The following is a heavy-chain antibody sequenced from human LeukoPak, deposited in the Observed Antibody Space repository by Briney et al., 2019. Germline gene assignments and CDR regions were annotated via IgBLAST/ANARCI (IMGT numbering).Heavy chain of an antibody. J-gene: IGHJ5*02. Sequence: ASVKVSCKASGYTFTNYAMNWVRQAPGQGLEWMGWISTYNVNTNYAQKLQGRVTMTTDTSTSTAYMELRSLRSDDTAVYYCARDQYYDSKGWFDPWGQGTLVTVSS. D-gene: IGHD3-22*01. CDR1: GYTFTNYA. CDR3: ARDQYYDSKGWFDP. V-gene: IGHV1-18*01. CDR2: ISTYNVNT.